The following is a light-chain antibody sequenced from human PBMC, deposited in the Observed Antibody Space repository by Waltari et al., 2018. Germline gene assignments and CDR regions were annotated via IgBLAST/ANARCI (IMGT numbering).Light chain of an antibody. CDR1: PSNIGINP. CDR3: AAWDDSLYGCV. V-gene: IGLV1-44*01. CDR2: PNP. J-gene: IGLJ1*01. Sequence: QSVLTQPPSASGTPGQSVTISCSGSPSNIGINPFNWYQVLPGTAPNPPSHPNPPATVPQLRLPPNPPRPSGAPSRFSGSKSGTSASLATSGLQFGDEADYYCAAWDDSLYGCVFGTGTKVTVL.